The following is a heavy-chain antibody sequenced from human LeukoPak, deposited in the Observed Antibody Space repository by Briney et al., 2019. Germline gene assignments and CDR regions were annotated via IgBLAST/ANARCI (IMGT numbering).Heavy chain of an antibody. Sequence: PGGSLRLSCAASGFTFSSYHMNWVRQAPGKGLEWLSYIHSTSGSIHYADSVRGRFTISRGNAKNSLYLQMNSLRAEDTAVYYCSRVVQDVTGADYWGQGTLVIVSS. D-gene: IGHD3-9*01. J-gene: IGHJ4*02. V-gene: IGHV3-48*01. CDR2: IHSTSGSI. CDR1: GFTFSSYH. CDR3: SRVVQDVTGADY.